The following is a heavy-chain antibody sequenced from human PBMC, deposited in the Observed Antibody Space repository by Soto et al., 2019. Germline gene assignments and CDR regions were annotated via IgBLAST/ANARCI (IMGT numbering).Heavy chain of an antibody. J-gene: IGHJ6*03. Sequence: GGSLRLSCAASGFTFSSYAMSWVRQAPGKGLEWVSAISGSGGSTYYGDSVKGLFTISRDNSKNTLYLQMNSLRAADTAVYYGASSSIAARLVYYYYMDVWGKGTTVAVAS. CDR2: ISGSGGST. CDR3: ASSSIAARLVYYYYMDV. D-gene: IGHD6-6*01. V-gene: IGHV3-23*01. CDR1: GFTFSSYA.